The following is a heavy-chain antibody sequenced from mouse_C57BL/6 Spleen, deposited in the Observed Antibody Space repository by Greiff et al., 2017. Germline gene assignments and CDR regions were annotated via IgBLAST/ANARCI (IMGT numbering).Heavy chain of an antibody. CDR1: GYAFSSSW. Sequence: QVQLKQSGPELVKPGASVKISCKASGYAFSSSWMNWVKQRPGKGLEWIGRIYPGDGDTNYNGKFKGKATLTADKSSSTAYMQLSSLTSEDSAVYFCARAGGYLGYFDYWGQGTTLTVSS. J-gene: IGHJ2*01. D-gene: IGHD2-14*01. CDR2: IYPGDGDT. CDR3: ARAGGYLGYFDY. V-gene: IGHV1-82*01.